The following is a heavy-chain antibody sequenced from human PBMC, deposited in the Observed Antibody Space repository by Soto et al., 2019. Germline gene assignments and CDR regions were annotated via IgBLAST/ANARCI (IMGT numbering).Heavy chain of an antibody. CDR3: ARDQFGSGWSRYYYYYGMDV. D-gene: IGHD6-19*01. V-gene: IGHV1-69*13. J-gene: IGHJ6*02. CDR1: GGTFSSYS. CDR2: IIPIFGTA. Sequence: SVKVSCKASGGTFSSYSISWVRQAPGQGLEWMGGIIPIFGTANYAQKFQGRVTITADESTSTAYMELSSLRSEDTAVYYCARDQFGSGWSRYYYYYGMDVWGQGTTVTVS.